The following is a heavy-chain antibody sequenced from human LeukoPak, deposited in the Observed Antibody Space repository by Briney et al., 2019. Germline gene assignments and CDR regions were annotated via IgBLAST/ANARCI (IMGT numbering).Heavy chain of an antibody. CDR1: GGSISTTSFY. CDR3: AEEQYGAPYS. Sequence: PSETLSLTCTVSGGSISTTSFYGGWIRQPPGKGLEWIGSIHYGGTTFYSPSLKSRVTISIDTSKKQFSLKVTSVTAADTAVYYCAEEQYGAPYSWGQGTLVTVSS. J-gene: IGHJ4*02. CDR2: IHYGGTT. V-gene: IGHV4-39*01. D-gene: IGHD1/OR15-1a*01.